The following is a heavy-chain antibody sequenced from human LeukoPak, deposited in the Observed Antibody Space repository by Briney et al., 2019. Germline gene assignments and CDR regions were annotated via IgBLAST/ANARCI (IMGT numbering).Heavy chain of an antibody. CDR3: ARDLSPPPYDTGNWFDP. J-gene: IGHJ5*02. V-gene: IGHV3-21*01. CDR1: GFTFSSYN. Sequence: TVGSLRLSCAASGFTFSSYNMNWVRQAPGKGLEWVSSTTSSSSYIYYADSVKGRFTISRDNSKNTLYLQMNSLRAEDTAVYYCARDLSPPPYDTGNWFDPWGQGTLVTVSS. D-gene: IGHD3-9*01. CDR2: TTSSSSYI.